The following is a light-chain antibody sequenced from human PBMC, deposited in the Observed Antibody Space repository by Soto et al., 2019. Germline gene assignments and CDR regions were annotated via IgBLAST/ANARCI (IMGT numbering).Light chain of an antibody. CDR2: DAS. CDR3: QQYHNLPLT. CDR1: QDITNS. V-gene: IGKV1-33*01. J-gene: IGKJ4*01. Sequence: DIQMTQSPSSLSASVGDRVTITCQASQDITNSLTWYQQKPGKAPKLLIYDASNLETGVPSRFSGSESGTDFIFTISSLQPQDIATYYCQQYHNLPLTFGGGTKVEIK.